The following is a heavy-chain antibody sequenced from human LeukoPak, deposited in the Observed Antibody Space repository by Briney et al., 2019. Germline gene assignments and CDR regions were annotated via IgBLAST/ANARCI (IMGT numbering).Heavy chain of an antibody. V-gene: IGHV3-23*01. J-gene: IGHJ4*02. CDR3: ATRKQQQPD. CDR2: ISGSGGST. CDR1: GFTFSSYA. Sequence: GGSLRLSYAASGFTFSSYAMSWLRQAPGKGLEWVSAISGSGGSTYYADSVKGRFTNSRDNSKNTLYLQMNSLRAEDTAVYYCATRKQQQPDWGQGTLVTVSS. D-gene: IGHD6-13*01.